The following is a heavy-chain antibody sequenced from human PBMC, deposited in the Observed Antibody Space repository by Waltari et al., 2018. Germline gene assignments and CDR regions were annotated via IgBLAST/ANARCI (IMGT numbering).Heavy chain of an antibody. J-gene: IGHJ4*02. D-gene: IGHD3-10*01. Sequence: QVQLVQSGSEGKKPGASVKVSCKASGYTFTSYAMHWVRQAPGQRLGWMGWSNAGNGITIYSQKCQGRLTITRDTSSSTAYMELSSLRSEDTAVYYCAGGGRHYYGSAITRYCGQGTLVTVSS. CDR2: SNAGNGIT. CDR3: AGGGRHYYGSAITRY. CDR1: GYTFTSYA. V-gene: IGHV1-3*01.